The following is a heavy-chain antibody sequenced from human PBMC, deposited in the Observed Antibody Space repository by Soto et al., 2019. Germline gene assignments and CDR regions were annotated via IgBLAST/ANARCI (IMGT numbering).Heavy chain of an antibody. J-gene: IGHJ6*02. CDR1: GFTFSSYG. CDR3: AKALVGANYYYYGMDV. Sequence: GGSLRVSCAASGFTFSSYGMHWVRQAPGKGLEWVAVIPYDGSNKYYADSVKGRFTISRDNSKNTLYLQMNSLRAEDTAVYYCAKALVGANYYYYGMDVWGQGTNYPVSS. V-gene: IGHV3-30*18. CDR2: IPYDGSNK. D-gene: IGHD1-26*01.